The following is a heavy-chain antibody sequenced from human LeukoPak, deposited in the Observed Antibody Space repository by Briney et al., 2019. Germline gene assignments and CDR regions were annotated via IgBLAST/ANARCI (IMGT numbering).Heavy chain of an antibody. D-gene: IGHD1-26*01. CDR1: GGSISSSSSY. Sequence: SETLSLTCPVTGGSISSSSSYWGWIRQPPGKGLEWIGDIYYSGSTYYNPSLKSRVTISVDTSRNQFSLKLSSVTAADTAVYYCARLGGSYDPFHTWGQGTMVTVSS. CDR2: IYYSGST. J-gene: IGHJ3*02. CDR3: ARLGGSYDPFHT. V-gene: IGHV4-39*01.